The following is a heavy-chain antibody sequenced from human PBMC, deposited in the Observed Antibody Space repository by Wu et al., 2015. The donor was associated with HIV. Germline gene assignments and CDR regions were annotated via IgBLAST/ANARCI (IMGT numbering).Heavy chain of an antibody. CDR1: GGTFSSYA. D-gene: IGHD3-16*02. CDR2: IIPIFGTA. CDR3: ARVTYDYVWGSYRYSAFDI. J-gene: IGHJ3*02. Sequence: QVQLVQSGAEVKKPGSSVKVSCKASGGTFSSYAISWVRQAPGQGPEWMGRIIPIFGTANYAQKFQGRVTITADESTSTAYMELSSLRSEDTAVYYCARVTYDYVWGSYRYSAFDIWGQGTMVTVSS. V-gene: IGHV1-69*13.